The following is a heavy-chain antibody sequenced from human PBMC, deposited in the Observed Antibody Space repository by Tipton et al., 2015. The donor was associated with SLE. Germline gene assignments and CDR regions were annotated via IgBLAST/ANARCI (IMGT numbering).Heavy chain of an antibody. D-gene: IGHD5-18*01. CDR1: GDSVNSDTYY. CDR2: VYYTGRT. J-gene: IGHJ6*02. CDR3: ARKDTTMVWGDYYYGMDV. V-gene: IGHV4-61*01. Sequence: TLSLTCNVSGDSVNSDTYYWSWIRQPPGKGLEWIGYVYYTGRTNYNPSLESRVSISVDTSKNQFSLKLSSVTAADTAVYYCARKDTTMVWGDYYYGMDVWGQGTTVTVSS.